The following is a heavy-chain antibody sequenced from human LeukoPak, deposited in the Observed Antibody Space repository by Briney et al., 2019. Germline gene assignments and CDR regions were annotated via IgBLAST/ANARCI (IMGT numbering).Heavy chain of an antibody. CDR1: GFTFSSYG. CDR3: APDHGSGSFSWFDP. D-gene: IGHD3-10*01. Sequence: GGTLRLSCAASGFTFSSYGMSWVRQAPGKGLEWVSAISGSGGSTYYADSVKGRFTISRDNSKNTLYLQMNSLRAEDTAVYYCAPDHGSGSFSWFDPWGQGTLVTVSS. V-gene: IGHV3-23*01. CDR2: ISGSGGST. J-gene: IGHJ5*02.